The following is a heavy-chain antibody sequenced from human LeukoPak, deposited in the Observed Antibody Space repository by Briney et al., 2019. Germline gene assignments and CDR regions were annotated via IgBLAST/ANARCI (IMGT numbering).Heavy chain of an antibody. CDR2: ISAYNGNT. J-gene: IGHJ6*02. Sequence: ASVTVSCKASGYTFTSYGISWVRQAAGQGLEWMGWISAYNGNTNYAQKLQGRVTMTTDTSTSTAYMELRSLRSDDTAVYYCARERIAVAGEYYYYGMDVWGQGTTVTVSS. CDR1: GYTFTSYG. V-gene: IGHV1-18*01. D-gene: IGHD6-19*01. CDR3: ARERIAVAGEYYYYGMDV.